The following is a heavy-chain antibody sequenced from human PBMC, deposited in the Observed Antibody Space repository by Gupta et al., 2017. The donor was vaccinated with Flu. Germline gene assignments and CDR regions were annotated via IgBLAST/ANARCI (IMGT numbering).Heavy chain of an antibody. CDR2: IASDGSHK. CDR1: GFTFSSYG. CDR3: AKDGPWTASCPYYCYYMDV. Sequence: QMPLVESGGGVAQFGTSLRLSRAASGFTFSSYGIHWVRHAPGKGLELVADIASDGSHKDYAGSVRGRFTISRDNSKNTLSLEMDSLRVEDTAVYYCAKDGPWTASCPYYCYYMDVWGKGTTVTVSS. V-gene: IGHV3-30*18. J-gene: IGHJ6*03. D-gene: IGHD2-2*01.